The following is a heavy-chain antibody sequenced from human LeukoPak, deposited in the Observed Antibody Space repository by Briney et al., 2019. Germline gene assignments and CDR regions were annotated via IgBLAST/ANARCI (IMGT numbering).Heavy chain of an antibody. Sequence: SETLSLTCAVYGGSFSDSYWSWIREPPGEGLEWVGEISHSGDTNYNPSLKSRVTTSVDTSKNLFSLNLSSVTAADTAVYYCARGSNSVAYWGQGTLVTVSS. CDR3: ARGSNSVAY. J-gene: IGHJ4*02. V-gene: IGHV4-34*01. CDR2: ISHSGDT. D-gene: IGHD4-23*01. CDR1: GGSFSDSY.